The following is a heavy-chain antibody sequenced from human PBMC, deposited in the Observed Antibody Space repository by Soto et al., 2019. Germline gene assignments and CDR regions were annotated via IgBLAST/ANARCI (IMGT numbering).Heavy chain of an antibody. CDR1: GFTFDDFS. J-gene: IGHJ4*02. Sequence: EVQLVESGGGLVQPGRSLRLSCAASGFTFDDFSMHWVRHTPGEGLEWVSGISWNSGSIGYADSVKGRFSISRDNAKNSLYLQLNSLRTEDTALYYCTRASHSDVGDYGYFEFWGQGTLVTVSS. D-gene: IGHD4-17*01. CDR3: TRASHSDVGDYGYFEF. CDR2: ISWNSGSI. V-gene: IGHV3-9*01.